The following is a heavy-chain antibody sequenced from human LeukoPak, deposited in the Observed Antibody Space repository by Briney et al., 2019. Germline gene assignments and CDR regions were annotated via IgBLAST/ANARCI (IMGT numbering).Heavy chain of an antibody. CDR2: ISSSSSYI. Sequence: GGSLRLSCAASGFTFSSYSMNWVRQAPGKGLEWVSSISSSSSYIYYADSVKGRFTISRDNSKNTLYLQMNSLRAEDTAVYYCAKDHPDGSGSYYWDSYYYYYMDVWGKGTTVTISS. V-gene: IGHV3-21*04. CDR3: AKDHPDGSGSYYWDSYYYYYMDV. D-gene: IGHD3-10*01. CDR1: GFTFSSYS. J-gene: IGHJ6*03.